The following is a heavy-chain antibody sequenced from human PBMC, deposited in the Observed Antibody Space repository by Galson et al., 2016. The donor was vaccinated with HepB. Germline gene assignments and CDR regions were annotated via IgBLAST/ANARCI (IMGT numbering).Heavy chain of an antibody. CDR3: AKERAHYDVLTGYLPYFDS. D-gene: IGHD3-9*01. Sequence: SVKVSCKASGYIFISYGTNWVRQAPGQGLEWMGWISPYNGNTNYAQNVQGRVTLTSDTSTSTAYMELRSLRSDDTAVYYCAKERAHYDVLTGYLPYFDSWGQGTLASVSS. J-gene: IGHJ4*02. CDR2: ISPYNGNT. V-gene: IGHV1-18*01. CDR1: GYIFISYG.